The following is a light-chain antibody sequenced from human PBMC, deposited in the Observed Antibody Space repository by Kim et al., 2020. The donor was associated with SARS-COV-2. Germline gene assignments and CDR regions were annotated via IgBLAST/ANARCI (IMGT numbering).Light chain of an antibody. J-gene: IGLJ3*02. V-gene: IGLV1-51*01. CDR2: DND. Sequence: QSVLTQPPSVSAAPGQKVTISCSGSRSNIGNNPVSWYQQFPGTAPKLITYDNDKRPSGIPDRFSSSKSGTSATLDITGLRTGDEADYYCATWDSSLSVGVFGGGTKLTVL. CDR1: RSNIGNNP. CDR3: ATWDSSLSVGV.